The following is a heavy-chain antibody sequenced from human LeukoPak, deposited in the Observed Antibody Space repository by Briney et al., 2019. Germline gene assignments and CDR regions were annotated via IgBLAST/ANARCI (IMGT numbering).Heavy chain of an antibody. J-gene: IGHJ4*02. CDR2: IKQDGSEK. Sequence: GGSLRLSCAASGFTFSSYWMSWVRQAPGKGLEWVANIKQDGSEKYYVDSVKGRFTISRDNAKNSLYLQMNSLRAEDTAVYYCARASPRWSSGYYNYWGQGTLVTVSS. V-gene: IGHV3-7*01. D-gene: IGHD3-22*01. CDR1: GFTFSSYW. CDR3: ARASPRWSSGYYNY.